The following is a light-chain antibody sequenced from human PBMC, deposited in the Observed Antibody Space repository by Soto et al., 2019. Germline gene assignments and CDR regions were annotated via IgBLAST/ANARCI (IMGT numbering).Light chain of an antibody. Sequence: EIVLTQSPGTLSLSPGERATLSCRASQSVSSSYLAWYQQKPGQAPRLLIYGASSRATGIPDRFSGSGSGTDFHLTISRLEPADFAVYYCRQYGSSPYTFGQGTEREIK. J-gene: IGKJ2*01. CDR1: QSVSSSY. CDR2: GAS. V-gene: IGKV3-20*01. CDR3: RQYGSSPYT.